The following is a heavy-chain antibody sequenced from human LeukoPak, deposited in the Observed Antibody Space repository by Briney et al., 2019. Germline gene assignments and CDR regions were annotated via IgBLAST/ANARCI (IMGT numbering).Heavy chain of an antibody. J-gene: IGHJ4*02. D-gene: IGHD1-1*01. CDR1: GFTFSSYE. V-gene: IGHV3-48*03. CDR3: ATGKLDPKDY. CDR2: ISSSGSTI. Sequence: GGSLRLSCAASGFTFSSYEMNWVRQAPGKGLEWVSYISSSGSTIYYADSVKGRFTISRDNSKNTLYLQMNSLRAEDTAVYYCATGKLDPKDYWGQGTLVTVSS.